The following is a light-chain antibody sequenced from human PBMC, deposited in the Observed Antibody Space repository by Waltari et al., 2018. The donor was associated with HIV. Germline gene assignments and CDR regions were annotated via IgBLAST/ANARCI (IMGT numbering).Light chain of an antibody. CDR3: SSYAGGNNLV. Sequence: QSVLTQPPSASGTPGQRVTISCSGSSSNIGSNTVNWYQQLPGTAPKLMIFEVTKRPSGVPARFSGSKTGNTASLTVSGLQADDEADYYCSSYAGGNNLVFGGGTKLTVL. V-gene: IGLV1-44*01. J-gene: IGLJ2*01. CDR1: SSNIGSNT. CDR2: EVT.